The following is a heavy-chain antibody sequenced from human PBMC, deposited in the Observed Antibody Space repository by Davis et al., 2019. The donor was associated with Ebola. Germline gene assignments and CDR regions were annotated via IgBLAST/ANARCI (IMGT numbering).Heavy chain of an antibody. Sequence: GGFLRLSCAASGFTFSSYNMNWVRQAPGKGLEWVSFITGSSRTIYYADSVKGRFTIPRDNSKNTLFLQMNSLRAEDTAIYYCARVSYYYDGSGYYGAWGQGTLVTVSS. CDR2: ITGSSRTI. CDR1: GFTFSSYN. CDR3: ARVSYYYDGSGYYGA. J-gene: IGHJ4*02. D-gene: IGHD3-22*01. V-gene: IGHV3-48*01.